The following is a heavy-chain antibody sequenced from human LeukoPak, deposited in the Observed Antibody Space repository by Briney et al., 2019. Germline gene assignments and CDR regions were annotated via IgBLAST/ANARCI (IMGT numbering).Heavy chain of an antibody. CDR2: ISSSSSTI. J-gene: IGHJ4*02. V-gene: IGHV3-48*01. D-gene: IGHD2-8*02. CDR3: ARQSGATLWRIDY. CDR1: GCTFSSYS. Sequence: GGSLRLSCAASGCTFSSYSMNWVRQAPGKGLEWISYISSSSSTIYYADSVKGRFTISRDNAKNSLYLQLDSLRAEDTAVYYCARQSGATLWRIDYWGQGTLVTVSS.